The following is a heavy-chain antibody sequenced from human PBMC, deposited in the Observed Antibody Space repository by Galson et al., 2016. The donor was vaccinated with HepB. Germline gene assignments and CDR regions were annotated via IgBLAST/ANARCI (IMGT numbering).Heavy chain of an antibody. V-gene: IGHV3-53*01. J-gene: IGHJ6*03. D-gene: IGHD1-1*01. CDR3: ARATTYYYYYMDV. Sequence: SLRLSCAASGFIVSNNYMNWVRQAPGKGLEWVSVIYASGTIYYAEPVMGRCTISSDNSRDTVHLQMNSLRAEDTAVYYCARATTYYYYYMDVWGKGTTVTVSS. CDR2: IYASGTI. CDR1: GFIVSNNY.